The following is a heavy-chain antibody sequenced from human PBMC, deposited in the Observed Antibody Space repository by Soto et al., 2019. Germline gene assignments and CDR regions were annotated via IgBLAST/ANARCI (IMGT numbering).Heavy chain of an antibody. CDR3: ASLWAAPYYYDSSGYSPPIFDY. V-gene: IGHV3-7*01. Sequence: PGGSLRLSCAASGFTFSSYWMSWVRQAPGKGLEWVANIKQDGSEKYYVDSVKGRFTISRDNAKNSLYLQMNSLRAEDTAVYYCASLWAAPYYYDSSGYSPPIFDYWGQGTLVTVYS. CDR1: GFTFSSYW. J-gene: IGHJ4*02. CDR2: IKQDGSEK. D-gene: IGHD3-22*01.